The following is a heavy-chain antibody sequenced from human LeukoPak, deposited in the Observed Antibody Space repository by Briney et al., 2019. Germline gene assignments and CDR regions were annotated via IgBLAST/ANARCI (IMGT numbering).Heavy chain of an antibody. CDR1: GGSISSCSYY. J-gene: IGHJ5*02. D-gene: IGHD6-13*01. CDR3: ARERRDYSSSWYNWFDP. Sequence: SETLSLTCTVSGGSISSCSYYWGWIRQPPGKGLEWIGSIYYSGSTYYNPSLKSRVTISVDTSKNQFSLKLSSVTAADTAVYYCARERRDYSSSWYNWFDPWGQGTLVTVSS. V-gene: IGHV4-39*07. CDR2: IYYSGST.